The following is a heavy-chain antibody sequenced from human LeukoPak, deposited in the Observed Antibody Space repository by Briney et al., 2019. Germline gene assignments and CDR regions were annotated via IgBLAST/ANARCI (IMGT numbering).Heavy chain of an antibody. CDR1: GGSISSHY. CDR2: IYYSGST. CDR3: ARVATADAFDI. Sequence: SETLSLTCTVSGGSISSHYWSWIRQPPGKGLEWIGYIYYSGSTNYNPSLKSRVTISVDMSKNQFSLKLSSVTAADTAVYYCARVATADAFDIWGQGTMVTVSS. D-gene: IGHD6-25*01. V-gene: IGHV4-59*11. J-gene: IGHJ3*02.